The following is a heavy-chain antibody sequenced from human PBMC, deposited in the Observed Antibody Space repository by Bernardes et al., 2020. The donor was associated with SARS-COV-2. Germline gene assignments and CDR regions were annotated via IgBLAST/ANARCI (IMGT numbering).Heavy chain of an antibody. Sequence: SETLSLTCTVSGGSISSYYWSWIRQPPGKGLEWIGYIYYSGSTNYNPSLKSRVTISVDTSKNQFSLKLSSVTAADTAVYYCARDQGRYYDSSEDAFDIWGQGTMVTVSS. CDR3: ARDQGRYYDSSEDAFDI. V-gene: IGHV4-59*01. J-gene: IGHJ3*02. CDR2: IYYSGST. CDR1: GGSISSYY. D-gene: IGHD3-22*01.